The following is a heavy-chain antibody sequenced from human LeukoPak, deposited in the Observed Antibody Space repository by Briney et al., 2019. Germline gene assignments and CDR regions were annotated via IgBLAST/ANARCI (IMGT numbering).Heavy chain of an antibody. J-gene: IGHJ6*03. Sequence: GGSLRLSCAASGFTFSSYSMNWVRQAPGKGLEWVSSISSSSSYIYYADSVKGRFTISRDNAKNSLYLQMNSLRAEDTAVYYCASLGYCSSTSCYAWGYYYYYMDVWGKGTTVTVSS. CDR2: ISSSSSYI. V-gene: IGHV3-21*01. D-gene: IGHD2-2*01. CDR3: ASLGYCSSTSCYAWGYYYYYMDV. CDR1: GFTFSSYS.